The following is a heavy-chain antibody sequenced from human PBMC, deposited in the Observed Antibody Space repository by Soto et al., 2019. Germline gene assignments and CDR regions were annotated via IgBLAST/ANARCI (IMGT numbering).Heavy chain of an antibody. J-gene: IGHJ6*02. CDR1: GFTFRNYD. Sequence: EVQLVESGGGLVQPGGSLRLSCEASGFTFRNYDMHWVRQGTGKGLEWVSGISAAGDPDYADSVEGRFTISRENAQNSSVLQRNSLRVGDTAVYYCARTDRDFYGLDVWGQGTTVIVSS. V-gene: IGHV3-13*05. CDR2: ISAAGDP. CDR3: ARTDRDFYGLDV.